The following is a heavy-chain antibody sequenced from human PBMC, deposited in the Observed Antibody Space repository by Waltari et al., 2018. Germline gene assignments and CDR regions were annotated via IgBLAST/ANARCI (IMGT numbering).Heavy chain of an antibody. V-gene: IGHV1-2*02. CDR3: ARGRGYDSSGYYGMDV. CDR2: INPNSGGT. Sequence: QVQLVQSGAEVKKPGASVKVSCQASGYTFTGYYMPWVRQAPGQGLEWMGWINPNSGGTNYAQKFQGRVTMTRDTSISTAYMELSRLRSDDTAVYYCARGRGYDSSGYYGMDVWGQGTTVTVSS. CDR1: GYTFTGYY. J-gene: IGHJ6*02. D-gene: IGHD3-22*01.